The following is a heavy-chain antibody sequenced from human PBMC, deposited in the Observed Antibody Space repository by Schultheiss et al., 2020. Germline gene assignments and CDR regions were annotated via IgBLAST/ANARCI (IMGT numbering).Heavy chain of an antibody. J-gene: IGHJ4*02. V-gene: IGHV3-23*01. Sequence: GGSLRLSCDGSELSSGTYGMSWVRQTPGKGLEWVSSISPGSGRNTNYAASVKGRFIVSRDSSNGRLYLHMSSLRVEDSAVYYCATDREHGTDWFSRPHYFDHWGQGIPVTVSS. CDR3: ATDREHGTDWFSRPHYFDH. D-gene: IGHD3-9*01. CDR2: ISPGSGRNT. CDR1: ELSSGTYG.